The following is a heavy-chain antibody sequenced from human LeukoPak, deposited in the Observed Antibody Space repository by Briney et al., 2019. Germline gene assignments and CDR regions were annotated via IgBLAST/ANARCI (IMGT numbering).Heavy chain of an antibody. Sequence: ASVKVSCKASGGTFSNYAISWVRQAPGQGLEWMGGIIPIFGTANYAQKFRGRVTITADKSTRTAYMELSSLRSDDTAVYYCARDLPYSSSWESIDYWGQGTLVTVSS. J-gene: IGHJ4*02. CDR2: IIPIFGTA. CDR1: GGTFSNYA. D-gene: IGHD6-13*01. CDR3: ARDLPYSSSWESIDY. V-gene: IGHV1-69*06.